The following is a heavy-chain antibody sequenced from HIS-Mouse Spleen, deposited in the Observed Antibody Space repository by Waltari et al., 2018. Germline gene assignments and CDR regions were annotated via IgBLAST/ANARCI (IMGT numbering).Heavy chain of an antibody. V-gene: IGHV4-39*07. CDR3: ARAPIRGYWYFDL. CDR1: GGSISSSSYS. J-gene: IGHJ2*01. Sequence: QLQLQESGPGLVKPSETLSLTCTVPGGSISSSSYSWGWIRQPPGKGLEWIGSIYYSGSTYYNPSLKSRVTISVDTSKNQFSLKLSSVTAADTAVYYCARAPIRGYWYFDLWGRGTLVTVSS. D-gene: IGHD3-16*01. CDR2: IYYSGST.